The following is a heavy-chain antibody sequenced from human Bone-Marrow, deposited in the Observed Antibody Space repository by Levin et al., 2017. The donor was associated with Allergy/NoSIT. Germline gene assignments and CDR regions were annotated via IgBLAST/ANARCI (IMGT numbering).Heavy chain of an antibody. CDR2: ITGSGSSI. Sequence: LSLTCAASGFTFRSYEMNWVRQAPGKGLEWVSYITGSGSSIYVADSVKGRFTMSRDNAKNSVYLQMNSLRVEDTALYYCVKGGACDSTDCYNYYHYGMDVWGQGTTVTVSS. J-gene: IGHJ6*02. CDR3: VKGGACDSTDCYNYYHYGMDV. V-gene: IGHV3-48*03. CDR1: GFTFRSYE. D-gene: IGHD2-2*02.